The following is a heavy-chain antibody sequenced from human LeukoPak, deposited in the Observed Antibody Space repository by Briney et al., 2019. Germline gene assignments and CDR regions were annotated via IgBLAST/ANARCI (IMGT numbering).Heavy chain of an antibody. Sequence: SETLSLTCTVSGGSISSYYWSWIRQPAGKGLEWIGRIYTSGITNYNPSPKSRVTMSVDTSKNQFSLKLSSVTAADTAVYYCARHGGSGWSGRIYNWFDPWGQGTLVTVSS. D-gene: IGHD6-19*01. J-gene: IGHJ5*02. V-gene: IGHV4-4*07. CDR3: ARHGGSGWSGRIYNWFDP. CDR2: IYTSGIT. CDR1: GGSISSYY.